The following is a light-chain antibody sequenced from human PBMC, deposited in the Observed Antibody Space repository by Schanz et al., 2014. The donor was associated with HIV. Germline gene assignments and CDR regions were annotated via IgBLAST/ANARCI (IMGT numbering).Light chain of an antibody. Sequence: QSALTQPSSVSGSPGQSITLSFSFLRLSLGSDNSVSWYQQHAGAAPKLIIYDVNERPSGVSHRFSASKSGNTAFLTISGLQAEDEADYYCSSYTVSGARGVIVGTGTKLTVL. V-gene: IGLV2-14*03. J-gene: IGLJ1*01. CDR3: SSYTVSGARGVI. CDR2: DVN. CDR1: RLSLGSDNS.